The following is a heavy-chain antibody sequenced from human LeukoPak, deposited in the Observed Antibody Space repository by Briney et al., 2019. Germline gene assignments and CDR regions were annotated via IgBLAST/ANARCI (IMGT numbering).Heavy chain of an antibody. V-gene: IGHV1-8*01. J-gene: IGHJ5*02. CDR2: MNPNSGNT. CDR1: GYTFTSYD. D-gene: IGHD4-23*01. CDR3: ARGFSHTVVIQNEGWFDP. Sequence: ASVKVSCKASGYTFTSYDINQVRQATGQGLEWMGWMNPNSGNTGYAQKFQGRVTMTRNTSISTAYMELSSLRSEDTAVYYCARGFSHTVVIQNEGWFDPWGQGTLVTVSS.